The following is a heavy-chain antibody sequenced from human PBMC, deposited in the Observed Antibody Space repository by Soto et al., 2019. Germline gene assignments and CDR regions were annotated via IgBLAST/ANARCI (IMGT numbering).Heavy chain of an antibody. Sequence: EVQLVESGGGLVKPGGSLRLSCAASGFTFSSYSMNWVRQAPGKGLEWVSSISSSSSYIYYADSVKGRFTISRDNAKHSLYLQMNSLRAEDTAVYYCARDLGIAARPFDYWGQGTLVTVSS. CDR3: ARDLGIAARPFDY. J-gene: IGHJ4*02. D-gene: IGHD6-6*01. CDR2: ISSSSSYI. CDR1: GFTFSSYS. V-gene: IGHV3-21*01.